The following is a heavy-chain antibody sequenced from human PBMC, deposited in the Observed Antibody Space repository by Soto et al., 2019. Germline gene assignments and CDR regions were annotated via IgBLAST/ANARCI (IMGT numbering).Heavy chain of an antibody. CDR3: ALSHTVTTDY. CDR1: GLTFSSYW. CDR2: INSDGGST. Sequence: EVQLVESGGGLVQPGGSLRLSCAASGLTFSSYWMHWVRQAPGKGLVWVSRINSDGGSTSYADSVKGRFTISRDNAKNTLYLQMNSLRAEDTAVYYCALSHTVTTDYWGQGTLVTVPS. V-gene: IGHV3-74*01. J-gene: IGHJ4*02. D-gene: IGHD4-17*01.